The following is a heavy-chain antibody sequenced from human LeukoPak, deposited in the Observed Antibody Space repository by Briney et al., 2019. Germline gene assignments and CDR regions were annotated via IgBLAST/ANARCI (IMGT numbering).Heavy chain of an antibody. V-gene: IGHV3-7*01. CDR1: GFTFRRYW. CDR3: AREYGWSFES. D-gene: IGHD2-8*02. CDR2: MKEDGSEK. J-gene: IGHJ4*02. Sequence: PGGSLRLSCVASGFTFRRYWMSWVRQAPGKGLEWVANMKEDGSEKYYVDSVKGRFTISRDNAKNSLYLQMDSLRAEDTAVYYCAREYGWSFESWGQGTLVTVSS.